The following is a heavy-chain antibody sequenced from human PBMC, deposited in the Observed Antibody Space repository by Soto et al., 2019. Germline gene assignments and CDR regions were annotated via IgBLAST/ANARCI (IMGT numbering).Heavy chain of an antibody. Sequence: SETLSLTCTVSGGSISSYFCSWIRQPAGKGLEWIGRIYTSGSTNYNPSLKSRVTMSVDTSKNQFSLKLSSVTAADTAVYYCARESTVVTLRTFDIWGQGTIVTVSS. CDR1: GGSISSYF. CDR3: ARESTVVTLRTFDI. D-gene: IGHD2-21*02. V-gene: IGHV4-4*07. CDR2: IYTSGST. J-gene: IGHJ3*02.